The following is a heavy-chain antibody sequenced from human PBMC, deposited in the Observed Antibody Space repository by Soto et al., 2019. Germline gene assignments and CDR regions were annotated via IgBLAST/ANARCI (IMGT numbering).Heavy chain of an antibody. Sequence: QVQLVESGGGVVQPGRSLRLSCAASGFTFSSYAMHWVRQAPGKGLEWVAVISYDGSNKYYADSVKGQFTISRDNSKNTLYLQMNSLRAEDTAVYYCARDGGYTAMVRGDFDYWGQGTLVTVSS. CDR1: GFTFSSYA. J-gene: IGHJ4*02. CDR2: ISYDGSNK. CDR3: ARDGGYTAMVRGDFDY. D-gene: IGHD5-18*01. V-gene: IGHV3-30-3*01.